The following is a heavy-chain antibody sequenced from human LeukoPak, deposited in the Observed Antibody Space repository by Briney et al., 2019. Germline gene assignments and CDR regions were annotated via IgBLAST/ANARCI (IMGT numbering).Heavy chain of an antibody. CDR2: INAGNGNT. CDR3: ARLLLWFGELLPLYGMDV. CDR1: GYTFTSYA. Sequence: ASVKVSCKASGYTFTSYAMHWVRQAPGQRLEWMGWINAGNGNTKYSQKFQGRVTITRDTSASTAYMELSSLRSEDTAVYYCARLLLWFGELLPLYGMDVWGQGTTVTVSS. D-gene: IGHD3-10*01. J-gene: IGHJ6*02. V-gene: IGHV1-3*01.